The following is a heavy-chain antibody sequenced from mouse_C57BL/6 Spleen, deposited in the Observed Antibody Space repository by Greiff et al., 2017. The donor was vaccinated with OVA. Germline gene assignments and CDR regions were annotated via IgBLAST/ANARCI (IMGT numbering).Heavy chain of an antibody. D-gene: IGHD1-1*01. CDR1: GYTFTSYN. V-gene: IGHV1-12*01. CDR3: ARGDYYGSSLYYFDY. J-gene: IGHJ2*01. Sequence: LQQSGAELVRPGASVKMSCKASGYTFTSYNMHWVKQTPRQGLEWIGAIYPGNGDTSYNQKFKGKATLTVDKSSSTAYMQLSSLTSEDSAVYFCARGDYYGSSLYYFDYWGQGTTLTVSS. CDR2: IYPGNGDT.